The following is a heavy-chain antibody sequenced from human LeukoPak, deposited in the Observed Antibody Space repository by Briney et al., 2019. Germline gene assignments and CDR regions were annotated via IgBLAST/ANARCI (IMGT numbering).Heavy chain of an antibody. CDR3: ARLKYSVRSFDY. Sequence: GGSLRLSCAASGFTFSSYAMHWVRQAPGKGLEWVAVISYDGSNKYYADSVKGRFTISRDNSKNTLYLQMNSLRAEDTAVYYCARLKYSVRSFDYWGQGTLVTVSS. CDR2: ISYDGSNK. V-gene: IGHV3-30*01. CDR1: GFTFSSYA. D-gene: IGHD3-10*01. J-gene: IGHJ4*02.